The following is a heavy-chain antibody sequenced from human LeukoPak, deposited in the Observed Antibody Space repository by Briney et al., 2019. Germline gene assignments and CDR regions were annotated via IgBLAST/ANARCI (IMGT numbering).Heavy chain of an antibody. J-gene: IGHJ5*02. CDR2: IYSGGST. D-gene: IGHD4-17*01. V-gene: IGHV3-NL1*01. Sequence: PGGSLRFSCAASGFTFSSYGMHWVRQAPGKGLEWVSVIYSGGSTYYVDSVKGRFIISRDNSRNTVYLQMNSLRAEDTAVYYCARTTVTTYNWFDPWGQGTLVTVSS. CDR1: GFTFSSYG. CDR3: ARTTVTTYNWFDP.